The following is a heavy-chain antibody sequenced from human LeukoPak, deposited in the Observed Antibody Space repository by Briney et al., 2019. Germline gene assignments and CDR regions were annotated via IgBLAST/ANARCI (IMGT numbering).Heavy chain of an antibody. D-gene: IGHD6-6*01. CDR3: ARVRQLVGIYYYYYYMDV. J-gene: IGHJ6*03. CDR1: GGSFSGYY. V-gene: IGHV4-34*01. CDR2: INHSGST. Sequence: SETLSLTCAVYGGSFSGYYWSWIRQPPGKGLEWIGEINHSGSTNYNPSLKSRVTISVDTSENQFSLKLSSVTAADTAVYYCARVRQLVGIYYYYYYMDVWGKGTTVTVSS.